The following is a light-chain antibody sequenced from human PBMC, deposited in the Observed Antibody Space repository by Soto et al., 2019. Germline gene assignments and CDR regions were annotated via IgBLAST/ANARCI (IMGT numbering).Light chain of an antibody. V-gene: IGKV4-1*01. J-gene: IGKJ4*01. CDR3: QQYYSTPLT. Sequence: DIVMTHSPDSLPVSLGERATINCKSSQSVLYSSNNKNYLAWYQQKPGQPPKLLIYWASTRESGVPDRFSGSGSGTDFTLTISSLQAEDVAVYYCQQYYSTPLTFGGGTQVDIK. CDR2: WAS. CDR1: QSVLYSSNNKNY.